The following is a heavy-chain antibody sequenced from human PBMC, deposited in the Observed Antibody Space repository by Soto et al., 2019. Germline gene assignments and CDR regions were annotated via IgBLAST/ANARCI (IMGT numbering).Heavy chain of an antibody. J-gene: IGHJ4*02. Sequence: PGGSLRLSCVVSGFTFSSFAMSWVRQSPGKGLEWLSHISGGGVSTYYADSVKGRFTISRDNSKNTLYLQMNSLRAEDTAIYYCAKGGATPRGAEFDYWGPGTLVTVSS. CDR3: AKGGATPRGAEFDY. CDR2: ISGGGVST. D-gene: IGHD2-15*01. CDR1: GFTFSSFA. V-gene: IGHV3-23*01.